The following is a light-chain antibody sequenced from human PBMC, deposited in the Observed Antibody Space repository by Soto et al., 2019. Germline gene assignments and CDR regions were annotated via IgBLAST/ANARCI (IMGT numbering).Light chain of an antibody. J-gene: IGKJ4*01. CDR2: KAS. CDR1: QSISTW. CDR3: QQYNTYPLT. V-gene: IGKV1-5*03. Sequence: DIQMTQSPSTLSASVGDRVTITCRASQSISTWLAWYQQKPGKAPKLLIYKASSLESGVPSRFSGSGSGPEFTLTISSLQPDDFATYYCQQYNTYPLTFGGGTTVEIK.